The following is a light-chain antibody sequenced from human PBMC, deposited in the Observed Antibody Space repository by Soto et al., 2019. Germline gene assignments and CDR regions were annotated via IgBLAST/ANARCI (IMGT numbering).Light chain of an antibody. CDR1: QGISNY. Sequence: DIQMTQSPSSLSASVGDRVTITCRASQGISNYLAWYQQKPGKVPKLLIYAASTLQSGVPSRFSGSGSGTDFTLTISNLQPEDVATYYCQKYNSAPEYTFGQGTKLEIK. CDR2: AAS. V-gene: IGKV1-27*01. J-gene: IGKJ2*01. CDR3: QKYNSAPEYT.